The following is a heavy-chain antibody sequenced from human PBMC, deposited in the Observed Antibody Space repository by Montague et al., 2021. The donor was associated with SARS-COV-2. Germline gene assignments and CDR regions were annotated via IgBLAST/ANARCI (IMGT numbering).Heavy chain of an antibody. J-gene: IGHJ4*02. Sequence: PALGKPTQTHTLTCTFSGFSLSTSGMRASWIRQPPGKALEWLARIDWDDDKFYSTSLKTRLTISKDTSKNQVVLTMTNMDPVDTATYYCARENYDILTGTTLGLDYWGQGTLVTVSS. V-gene: IGHV2-70*04. D-gene: IGHD3-9*01. CDR1: GFSLSTSGMR. CDR3: ARENYDILTGTTLGLDY. CDR2: IDWDDDK.